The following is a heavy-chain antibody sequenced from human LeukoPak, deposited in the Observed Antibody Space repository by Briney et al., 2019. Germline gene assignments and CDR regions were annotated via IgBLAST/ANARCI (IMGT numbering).Heavy chain of an antibody. Sequence: PSETLSLTCAVYGGSFSGYYWSWIRQPPGKGLEWIGEINHSGSTNHNPSLKSRVTISVDTSKNQFSLKLSSVTAADTAVYYCARGAAAVGYWGQGTLVAVSS. CDR3: ARGAAAVGY. V-gene: IGHV4-34*01. J-gene: IGHJ4*02. D-gene: IGHD6-13*01. CDR2: INHSGST. CDR1: GGSFSGYY.